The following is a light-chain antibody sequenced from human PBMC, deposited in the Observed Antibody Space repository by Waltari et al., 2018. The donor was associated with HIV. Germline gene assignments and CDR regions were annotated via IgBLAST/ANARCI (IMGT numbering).Light chain of an antibody. CDR3: QQYYSTPWT. CDR2: WAS. V-gene: IGKV4-1*01. J-gene: IGKJ1*01. Sequence: DIVMIQSPDSLTVSLGERATINCKSSQSILYSANNKNYLTWYQQKPGQPPKLLIYWASTRESGFPDRFGGSGSGTDFTLTISSLQAEDVAVYYCQQYYSTPWTFGQGTKVEIK. CDR1: QSILYSANNKNY.